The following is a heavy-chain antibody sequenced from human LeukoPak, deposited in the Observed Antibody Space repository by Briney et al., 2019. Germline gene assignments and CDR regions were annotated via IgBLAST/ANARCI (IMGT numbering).Heavy chain of an antibody. V-gene: IGHV3-9*01. CDR3: AKGYGYSTGWITEGFDY. Sequence: GGALRISCAGSGFSLYDFSMFWVRPGPGEGLGGVFRICCDSGRIAYADYVKGRFTISRDNAKNSLYLQMNSLRAEDTAFYYCAKGYGYSTGWITEGFDYWGQGTLVTVSS. CDR2: ICCDSGRI. J-gene: IGHJ4*02. CDR1: GFSLYDFS. D-gene: IGHD6-19*01.